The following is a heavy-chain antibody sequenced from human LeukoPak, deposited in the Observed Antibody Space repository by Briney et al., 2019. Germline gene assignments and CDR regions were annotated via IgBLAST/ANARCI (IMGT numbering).Heavy chain of an antibody. V-gene: IGHV3-49*04. D-gene: IGHD3-10*01. CDR2: IRSKAFGVTT. Sequence: PGGSLRLSCTGSGFTFGDYTMSWVRQAPGKGLEWVGFIRSKAFGVTTEYAASVKGRFTISRDDSKNSLYLQMNSLKTEDTAVYYCRATPYYGSGSYYSVTDYWGQGTLVTVSS. CDR3: RATPYYGSGSYYSVTDY. J-gene: IGHJ4*02. CDR1: GFTFGDYT.